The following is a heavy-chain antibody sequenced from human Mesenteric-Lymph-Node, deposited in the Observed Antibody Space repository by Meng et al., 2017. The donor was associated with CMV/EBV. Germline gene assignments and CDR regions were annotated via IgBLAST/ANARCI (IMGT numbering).Heavy chain of an antibody. CDR1: GFTFSGYA. CDR3: ARDQTDIVVVPAAIKGYYYYGMDV. CDR2: ISYDGSNK. Sequence: GGSLRLSCAASGFTFSGYAMHWVRQAPGKGLEWVAVISYDGSNKYYADSVKGRFTISRDNSKNTLYLQMNSLRAEDTAVYYCARDQTDIVVVPAAIKGYYYYGMDVWGQGTTVTVSS. V-gene: IGHV3-30-3*01. J-gene: IGHJ6*02. D-gene: IGHD2-2*02.